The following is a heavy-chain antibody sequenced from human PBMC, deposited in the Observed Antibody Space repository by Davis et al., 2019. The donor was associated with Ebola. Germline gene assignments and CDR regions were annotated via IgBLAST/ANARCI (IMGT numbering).Heavy chain of an antibody. J-gene: IGHJ4*02. D-gene: IGHD3-22*01. V-gene: IGHV3-21*01. CDR1: GFTFSSYS. Sequence: GESLKISCAASGFTFSSYSMTWVRQAPGKGLEWVSSISSGSSYLYSADSVRGRFTISRDNAKNSLYLQMNTLRAEDTAIYYCARDRGDTSSYYFDFWGQGTLVTVS. CDR2: ISSGSSYL. CDR3: ARDRGDTSSYYFDF.